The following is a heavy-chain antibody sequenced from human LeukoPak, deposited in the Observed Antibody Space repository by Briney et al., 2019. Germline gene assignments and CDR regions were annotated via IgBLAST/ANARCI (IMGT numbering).Heavy chain of an antibody. J-gene: IGHJ4*02. V-gene: IGHV1-46*01. CDR3: GKCKVSSSGSADY. CDR2: INPSGGST. CDR1: GYTFTSYY. D-gene: IGHD6-19*01. Sequence: ASVKVSCKASGYTFTSYYMHWVRQAPGQGLEWMGKINPSGGSTTYAQKFQGRVSMTRDTSTSTVYMELSSLRSEDTAVYYCGKCKVSSSGSADYWGQGTLVTVSS.